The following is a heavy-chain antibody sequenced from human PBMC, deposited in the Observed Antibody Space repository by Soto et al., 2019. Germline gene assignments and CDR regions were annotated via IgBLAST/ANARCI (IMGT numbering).Heavy chain of an antibody. CDR2: IYSGGST. CDR3: ARDSIVVEVDYYYGMDV. Sequence: EVQLVESGGGLVQPGGSLRLSCAASGFTVSSNYMSWVRQAPGKGLEWVSVIYSGGSTYYADSVKGRFTISRDNSKNKLYLQMNSLRAEDTAVYYCARDSIVVEVDYYYGMDVWGQGTTVTVSS. CDR1: GFTVSSNY. V-gene: IGHV3-66*01. D-gene: IGHD2-15*01. J-gene: IGHJ6*02.